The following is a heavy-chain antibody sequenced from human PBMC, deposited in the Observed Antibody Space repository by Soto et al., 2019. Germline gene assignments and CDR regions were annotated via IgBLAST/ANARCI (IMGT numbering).Heavy chain of an antibody. D-gene: IGHD2-2*02. CDR3: AREYTAWPLAYGLDV. CDR1: GFTFSTYS. Sequence: PGGSLRLSCVGSGFTFSTYSINWVRQAPGKGLEWVSSISSRSDIYYADSVKGRFTISRDNAKNSVSLQMNSLRAEDAAVYYCAREYTAWPLAYGLDVWVQGTTVTAP. J-gene: IGHJ6*02. V-gene: IGHV3-21*01. CDR2: ISSRSDI.